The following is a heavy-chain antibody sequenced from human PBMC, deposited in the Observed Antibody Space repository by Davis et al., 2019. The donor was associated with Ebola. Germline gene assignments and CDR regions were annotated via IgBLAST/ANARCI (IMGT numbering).Heavy chain of an antibody. CDR3: ARFSRQQLVYYLDV. D-gene: IGHD6-13*01. Sequence: PSETLSLTCTVSGGSISSYYCRWIRQPPGKGLEWIGYIYYSGSTNYNPSLKSRVTISVDTSKNQFSLELTSVTTADTAVYYCARFSRQQLVYYLDVWGKGTTLTVSS. CDR2: IYYSGST. J-gene: IGHJ6*03. V-gene: IGHV4-59*01. CDR1: GGSISSYY.